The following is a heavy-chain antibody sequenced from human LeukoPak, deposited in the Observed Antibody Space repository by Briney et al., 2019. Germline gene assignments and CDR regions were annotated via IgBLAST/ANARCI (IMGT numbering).Heavy chain of an antibody. CDR3: ASSNRYSTNGVCYRN. CDR1: GFTFSSYS. Sequence: GGSLRLSCAASGFTFSSYSMNWVRQAPGKGLEWVSSISSSSSYIYYADSVKGRFTISRDNAKNSLYLQMNSLRAEDTAVYYCASSNRYSTNGVCYRNWGQGTLVTVSS. J-gene: IGHJ4*02. D-gene: IGHD2-8*01. V-gene: IGHV3-21*01. CDR2: ISSSSSYI.